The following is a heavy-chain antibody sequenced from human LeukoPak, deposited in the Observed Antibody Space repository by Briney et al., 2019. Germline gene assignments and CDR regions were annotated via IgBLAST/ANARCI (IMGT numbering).Heavy chain of an antibody. CDR1: GGSLSSYY. D-gene: IGHD4-23*01. CDR2: IYYSGST. J-gene: IGHJ5*02. V-gene: IGHV4-59*12. Sequence: SETLSLTCTVSGGSLSSYYWIWIRQPPGKGLEWIGYIYYSGSTNYNPSLKSRVTISVDTSKNQFSLKLSSVTAADTAVYYCARSPYGGNSHNWFDPWGQGTLVTVSS. CDR3: ARSPYGGNSHNWFDP.